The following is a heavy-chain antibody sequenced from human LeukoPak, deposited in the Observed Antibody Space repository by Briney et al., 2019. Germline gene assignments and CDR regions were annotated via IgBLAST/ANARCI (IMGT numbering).Heavy chain of an antibody. CDR1: GFIFSSYA. V-gene: IGHV3-30*04. Sequence: QSGRSLRLSCAASGFIFSSYAMHWVRQAPGKGLEWVAVISYDGSNKEYADSVKGRFTISRDNSKNTLYLQMNSLRAEDTAVYYCARTIVVVTGPWDYWGQGTLVTVSS. J-gene: IGHJ4*02. CDR2: ISYDGSNK. D-gene: IGHD2-21*02. CDR3: ARTIVVVTGPWDY.